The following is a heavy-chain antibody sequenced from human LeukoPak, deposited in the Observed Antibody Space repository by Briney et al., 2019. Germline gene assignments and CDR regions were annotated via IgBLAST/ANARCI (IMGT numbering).Heavy chain of an antibody. CDR2: IIPILGIA. V-gene: IGHV1-69*04. CDR3: AREYSGYDWGQFDY. Sequence: ASVKVSCQASGGTFSSYTISWVRQAPGQGLEWMGRIIPILGIANYAQKFQGRVTITADKSTSTAYMELRSLRSDDTAVYYCAREYSGYDWGQFDYWGQGTLVTVSS. D-gene: IGHD5-12*01. J-gene: IGHJ4*02. CDR1: GGTFSSYT.